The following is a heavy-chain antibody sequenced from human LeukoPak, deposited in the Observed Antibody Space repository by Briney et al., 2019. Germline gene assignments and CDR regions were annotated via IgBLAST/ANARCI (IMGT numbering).Heavy chain of an antibody. J-gene: IGHJ6*03. D-gene: IGHD5-18*01. CDR2: IYTSGST. CDR1: GGSISSGSYY. V-gene: IGHV4-61*02. CDR3: ARDPGGYSYGLYYYYYYMDV. Sequence: SETLSLTCTVSGGSISSGSYYWSWIRQPAGKGLEWIGRIYTSGSTNYNPSLKSRVTISVDTSKNQFSLKLSSVTAADTAVYYCARDPGGYSYGLYYYYYYMDVWGKGTTVTVSS.